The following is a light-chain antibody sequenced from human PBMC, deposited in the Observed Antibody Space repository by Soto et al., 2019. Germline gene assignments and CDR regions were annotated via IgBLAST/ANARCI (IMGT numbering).Light chain of an antibody. CDR2: DAS. Sequence: EIVLTQSPATLSLSPGYRATLSCRASQSIDWYVAWYQQKPVQAPRLLIYDASTRATVIPDRFSASGSGTDFTLTISSLAPEDLAVYYYQQRSNWPPITFGPETKVDIK. CDR1: QSIDWY. CDR3: QQRSNWPPIT. V-gene: IGKV3-11*01. J-gene: IGKJ3*01.